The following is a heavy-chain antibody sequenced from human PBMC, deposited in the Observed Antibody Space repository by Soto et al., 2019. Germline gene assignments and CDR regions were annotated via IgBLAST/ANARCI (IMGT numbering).Heavy chain of an antibody. CDR2: ISGSGGST. Sequence: EVQLLESGGGLGQPGGSLRLSCAASGFTFSSYAMSWVRQAPGKGLEWVSAISGSGGSTYYADSVKGRFTISRDNSKNTLYLQMNSLRAEDTAVYYCVRNIVVVITSYYFDYWGQGTLVTVSS. CDR3: VRNIVVVITSYYFDY. D-gene: IGHD3-22*01. J-gene: IGHJ4*02. V-gene: IGHV3-23*01. CDR1: GFTFSSYA.